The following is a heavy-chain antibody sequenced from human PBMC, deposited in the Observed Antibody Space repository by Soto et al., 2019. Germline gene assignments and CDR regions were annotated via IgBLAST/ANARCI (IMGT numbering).Heavy chain of an antibody. CDR2: IWYDGSNK. CDR1: GFTFSSYG. V-gene: IGHV3-33*01. Sequence: QVQLVESGGGVVQPGRSLRLSCAASGFTFSSYGIHWVRQAPGKGLEWVAVIWYDGSNKYYADSVKGRFTISRDNSKNTLYLQMNSLRAEDTAVYYCARGGYCSGGSCYSRGNDYWGQGTMVTVSS. D-gene: IGHD2-15*01. J-gene: IGHJ4*02. CDR3: ARGGYCSGGSCYSRGNDY.